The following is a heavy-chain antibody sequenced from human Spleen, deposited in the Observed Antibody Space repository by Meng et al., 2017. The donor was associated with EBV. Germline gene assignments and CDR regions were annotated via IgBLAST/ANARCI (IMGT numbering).Heavy chain of an antibody. CDR2: INPSDGDT. Sequence: SEVKKPGSSVKVSCKASGYTFTSDYVHWVRQAPGQGLEWVGIINPSDGDTSYAQMFQGRVTVTRDTSSSTVYMDLSSLRSEDTAIYYCCTSQFDYWGQGTLVTVSS. J-gene: IGHJ4*02. CDR1: GYTFTSDY. CDR3: CTSQFDY. V-gene: IGHV1-46*01.